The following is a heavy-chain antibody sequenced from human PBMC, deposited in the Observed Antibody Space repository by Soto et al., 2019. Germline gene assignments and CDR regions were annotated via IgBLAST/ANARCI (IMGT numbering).Heavy chain of an antibody. CDR1: GFTFSSYS. V-gene: IGHV3-21*01. J-gene: IGHJ6*02. CDR2: ISSSSSYI. D-gene: IGHD3-3*01. Sequence: GGSLRLSCAASGFTFSSYSMNWVRQAPGKGLEWVSSISSSSSYIYYADSVKGRFTISRDNAKNSLYLQMNSLRAEDTAVYYCARFTIFGVVIIPNGMGVWGQGTTVTVSS. CDR3: ARFTIFGVVIIPNGMGV.